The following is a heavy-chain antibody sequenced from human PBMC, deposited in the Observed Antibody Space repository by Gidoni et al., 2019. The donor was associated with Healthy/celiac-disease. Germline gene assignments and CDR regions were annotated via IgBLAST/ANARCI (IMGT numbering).Heavy chain of an antibody. Sequence: QVQLVQSGAEVKKPGASVTVSCKASGYTFTGYYMHWVRQAPGQGLEWMGRINPNSGGTNYAQKFQGRVTMTRDTSISTAYMELSRLRSDDTAVYYCARDPPIVYGDYLPTIYGMDVWGQGTTVTVSS. CDR1: GYTFTGYY. V-gene: IGHV1-2*06. J-gene: IGHJ6*02. CDR3: ARDPPIVYGDYLPTIYGMDV. CDR2: INPNSGGT. D-gene: IGHD4-17*01.